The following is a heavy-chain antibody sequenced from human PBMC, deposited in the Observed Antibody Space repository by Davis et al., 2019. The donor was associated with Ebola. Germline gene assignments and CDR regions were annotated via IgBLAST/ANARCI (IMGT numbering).Heavy chain of an antibody. J-gene: IGHJ4*02. CDR1: GYSFTSYW. V-gene: IGHV5-51*01. D-gene: IGHD5-24*01. CDR2: IFPGDSDT. Sequence: GESLKISCKGSGYSFTSYWIVWVRQMPVKGLECMGIIFPGDSDTRYSPSFQGQVTISADKSISTAYLQWSSLKASDTAMYYCARGTDGYNPGGYFDSWGQGTLVTVSS. CDR3: ARGTDGYNPGGYFDS.